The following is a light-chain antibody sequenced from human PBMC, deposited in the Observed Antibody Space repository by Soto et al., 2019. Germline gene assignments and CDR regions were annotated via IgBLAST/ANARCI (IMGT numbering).Light chain of an antibody. CDR1: QGISNY. Sequence: DIQMTQSPSSLSASVGDRVTITCRASQGISNYVVWYQQKPGKVPKLLIYAASTLQSGVPSRFSGSGFGTDVTVTNSSLQHVGVATYYCQNYKGAPWTFGQGTKVEIK. CDR2: AAS. CDR3: QNYKGAPWT. J-gene: IGKJ1*01. V-gene: IGKV1-27*01.